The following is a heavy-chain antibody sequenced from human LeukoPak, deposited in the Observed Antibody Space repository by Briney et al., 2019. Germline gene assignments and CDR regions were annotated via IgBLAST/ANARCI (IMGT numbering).Heavy chain of an antibody. CDR1: GFTVGTNY. Sequence: GGSLRLSCAASGFTVGTNYMSWVRQAPGKGLEWVSVIYSGDTTFYADSVRGKFTISRDNSKNTLYLQMNSLRAEDTAVYYCASILRSSSGYYFDYWGQGTLVTVSS. J-gene: IGHJ4*02. CDR3: ASILRSSSGYYFDY. CDR2: IYSGDTT. V-gene: IGHV3-66*01. D-gene: IGHD3-10*01.